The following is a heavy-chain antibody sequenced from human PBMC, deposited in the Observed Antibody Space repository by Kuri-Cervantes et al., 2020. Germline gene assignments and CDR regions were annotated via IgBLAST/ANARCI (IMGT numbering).Heavy chain of an antibody. V-gene: IGHV3-33*01. Sequence: GESLKISCAASGYTFSSYGMHWVRQAPGKGLEWVAVIWYDGSNKYYADSVKGRFTISRDNSKNTLYLQMNSLRDEDTAVYYFARVLYGGDSFWYLDLWGRGTLVTVSS. J-gene: IGHJ2*01. CDR1: GYTFSSYG. CDR2: IWYDGSNK. D-gene: IGHD4-23*01. CDR3: ARVLYGGDSFWYLDL.